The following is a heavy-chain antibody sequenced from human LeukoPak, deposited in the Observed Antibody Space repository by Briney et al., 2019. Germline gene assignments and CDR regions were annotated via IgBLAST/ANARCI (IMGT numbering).Heavy chain of an antibody. CDR1: GDSVSSNSAA. Sequence: SQTLSLTCVISGDSVSSNSAAWNWIRQSPSRGLEWLGRTYYRSKWYNDYAVSVKSRITINPDTSKNQFSLQLNSVTPEDTAVYYCAREVDDFWSGYFPFDYWGQGTLVTVSS. CDR3: AREVDDFWSGYFPFDY. CDR2: TYYRSKWYN. V-gene: IGHV6-1*01. J-gene: IGHJ4*02. D-gene: IGHD3-3*01.